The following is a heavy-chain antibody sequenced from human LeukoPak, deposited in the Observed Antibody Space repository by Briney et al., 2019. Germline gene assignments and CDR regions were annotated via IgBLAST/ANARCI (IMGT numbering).Heavy chain of an antibody. CDR1: GGSISSYY. CDR2: IYYSGST. CDR3: ARHVGYGNNWFDP. Sequence: SEALSLTCTVSGGSISSYYWSWIREPPGKGLEWIGYIYYSGSTNYNPSLKSRVTISVDTSKNQFSLKLRSVTAADTAVYYCARHVGYGNNWFDPWGQGTLVTVSS. J-gene: IGHJ5*02. D-gene: IGHD5-18*01. V-gene: IGHV4-59*08.